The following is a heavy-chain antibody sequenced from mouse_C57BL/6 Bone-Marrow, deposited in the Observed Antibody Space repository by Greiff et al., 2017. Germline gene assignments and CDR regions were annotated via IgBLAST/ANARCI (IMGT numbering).Heavy chain of an antibody. Sequence: LVESGPELVKPGASVKLSCKASGYTFTSYDINWVKQRPGQGLEWIGWIYPRDGSTTYNEKFKGKATLTVDTSSSTAYMELHSLTSEDAAVDFCARLEFDGSSGDWYFDVWGTGTTVTVSS. V-gene: IGHV1-85*01. D-gene: IGHD1-1*01. CDR3: ARLEFDGSSGDWYFDV. CDR1: GYTFTSYD. J-gene: IGHJ1*03. CDR2: IYPRDGST.